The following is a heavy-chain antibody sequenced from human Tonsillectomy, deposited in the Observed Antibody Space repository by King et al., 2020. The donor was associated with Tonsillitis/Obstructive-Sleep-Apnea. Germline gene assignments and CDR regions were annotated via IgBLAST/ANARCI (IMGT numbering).Heavy chain of an antibody. CDR3: AKGEEYCSGGSCYPSYYYYGMDV. V-gene: IGHV3-74*01. Sequence: VQLVESGGGLVQPGGSLRLSCAASGFTFSSHWMHWVRQAPGKGLLWVSRINSDGSSTTYADSVKGRFTISGDNAKNTLYLQMNSLRVEDTAVYYCAKGEEYCSGGSCYPSYYYYGMDVWGQGTTVTVSS. D-gene: IGHD2-15*01. CDR1: GFTFSSHW. J-gene: IGHJ6*02. CDR2: INSDGSST.